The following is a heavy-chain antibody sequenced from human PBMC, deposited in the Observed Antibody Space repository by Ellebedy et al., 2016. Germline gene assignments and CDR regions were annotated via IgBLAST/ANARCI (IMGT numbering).Heavy chain of an antibody. CDR2: IYYSGST. Sequence: SETLSLTCTVSGGSINNYYWSWIRQPPGKGLEWIGYIYYSGSTNYNPSLKSRVTISVDTSKNQFSLRLSSVTAADTAVYYCAAFKYYYDSSGYSQLPYYFDYWGQGTLVTVSS. J-gene: IGHJ4*02. V-gene: IGHV4-59*08. CDR3: AAFKYYYDSSGYSQLPYYFDY. D-gene: IGHD3-22*01. CDR1: GGSINNYY.